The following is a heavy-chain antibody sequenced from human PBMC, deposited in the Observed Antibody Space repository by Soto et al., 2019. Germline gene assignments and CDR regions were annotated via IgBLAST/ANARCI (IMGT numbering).Heavy chain of an antibody. CDR1: GYTFTSYG. V-gene: IGHV1-18*01. D-gene: IGHD2-8*01. Sequence: ASVKVSCKASGYTFTSYGISWVRQAPGQGLEWMGWISAYNGNTNYAQKLQGRVTMTTDTSTGTAYMELRSLRSDDTAVYYCARDVAPYCTNGVCSAGYMDVWGKGTTVTVSS. CDR2: ISAYNGNT. CDR3: ARDVAPYCTNGVCSAGYMDV. J-gene: IGHJ6*03.